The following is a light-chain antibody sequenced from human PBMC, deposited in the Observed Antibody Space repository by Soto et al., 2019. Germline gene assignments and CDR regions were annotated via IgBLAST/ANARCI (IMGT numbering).Light chain of an antibody. CDR1: SSDVGRYNF. V-gene: IGLV2-8*01. J-gene: IGLJ1*01. Sequence: QSALTQPPSXXXXXXXXXXISCTGTSSDVGRYNFVSWYQQHPGKVPKLMIYEVTKRPSGVPDRFSGSKSGNTASLTVSGLQAEDEADYYCCSYAGANTFFGTGTKLTVL. CDR3: CSYAGANTF. CDR2: EVT.